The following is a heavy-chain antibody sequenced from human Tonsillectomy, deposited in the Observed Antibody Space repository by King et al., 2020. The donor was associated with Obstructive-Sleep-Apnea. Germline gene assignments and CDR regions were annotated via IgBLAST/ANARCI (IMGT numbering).Heavy chain of an antibody. D-gene: IGHD5-12*01. V-gene: IGHV3-21*01. J-gene: IGHJ4*02. CDR3: ARLESGYGRGDS. Sequence: EVQLVESGGGLVKPGGSLRLSCAASGFTFSSYSMNWVRQAPGKGLEWVSSISSSSSYIYYADSVKGRFTIPRDNAKNSLYLQMNSLRAEDTAVYYCARLESGYGRGDSWGQGTLVTVSS. CDR2: ISSSSSYI. CDR1: GFTFSSYS.